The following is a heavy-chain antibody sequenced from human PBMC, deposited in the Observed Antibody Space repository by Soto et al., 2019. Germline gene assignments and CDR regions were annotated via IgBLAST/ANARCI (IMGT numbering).Heavy chain of an antibody. CDR2: INHSGST. D-gene: IGHD4-17*01. V-gene: IGHV4-34*01. CDR1: GGSFSGYY. J-gene: IGHJ4*02. Sequence: QVQLQQWGAGLLKPSETLSLTCAVYGGSFSGYYWSWIRQPPGKGLEWIGEINHSGSTNYNPSLKSRVTISVDTAKNQFSLKLSSVTAADTDVYYCARGLGQTNYFDYWGQGTLVTVSS. CDR3: ARGLGQTNYFDY.